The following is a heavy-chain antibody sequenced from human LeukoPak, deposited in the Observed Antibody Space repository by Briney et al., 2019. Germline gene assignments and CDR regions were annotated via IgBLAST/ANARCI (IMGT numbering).Heavy chain of an antibody. V-gene: IGHV3-21*06. J-gene: IGHJ4*02. Sequence: GGSLRLSCAASGFVFSRYSMNWVRQAPGKGLEWVSSISSSGAYIYYADSLKDRFSISRDNAKNSLYLQVDSLRAEDTAVYFCARDFNRDPSPISSFDSWGQGTLVTVSS. CDR1: GFVFSRYS. CDR2: ISSSGAYI. D-gene: IGHD1-14*01. CDR3: ARDFNRDPSPISSFDS.